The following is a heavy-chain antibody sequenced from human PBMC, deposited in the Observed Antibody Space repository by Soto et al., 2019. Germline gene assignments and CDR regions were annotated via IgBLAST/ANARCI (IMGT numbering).Heavy chain of an antibody. CDR1: GGSISSGDYY. CDR3: ARDHGVSRHWFDP. CDR2: IYYSGST. D-gene: IGHD3-10*01. J-gene: IGHJ5*02. Sequence: PSETLSLTCTVSGGSISSGDYYWSWIRQPPGKGLEWIGYIYYSGSTYYNPSLKSRVTISVDTSKNQFSLKLSSVTAADTAVYYWARDHGVSRHWFDPWGQGTLVTVSS. V-gene: IGHV4-30-4*01.